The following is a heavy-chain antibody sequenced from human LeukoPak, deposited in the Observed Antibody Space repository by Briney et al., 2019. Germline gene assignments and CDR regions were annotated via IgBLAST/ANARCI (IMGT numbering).Heavy chain of an antibody. CDR1: GGSFSGYY. CDR2: INHSGST. D-gene: IGHD3-3*01. V-gene: IGHV4-34*01. Sequence: PSETLSLTCAVYGGSFSGYYWSWIRQPPGKGLEWIGEINHSGSTNYNPSLKSRVTISVDTSKNQFSLKLSSVTAADTAVYYCARGAIFGVVIIIGLWFDPWGQGTLVTVSS. CDR3: ARGAIFGVVIIIGLWFDP. J-gene: IGHJ5*02.